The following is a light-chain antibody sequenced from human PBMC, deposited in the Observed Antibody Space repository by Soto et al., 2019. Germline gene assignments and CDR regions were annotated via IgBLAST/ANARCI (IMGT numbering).Light chain of an antibody. Sequence: QSALTQPASVSGSPGHSITISRTGTSSDVGGYNFVSWYQQKPGKAPKLLIYEVTHRPSGISDRFSGSKSGNMASLTISGLQDEDEASYYCCTYARNRLYVFGSGTKVTVL. J-gene: IGLJ1*01. V-gene: IGLV2-14*01. CDR1: SSDVGGYNF. CDR2: EVT. CDR3: CTYARNRLYV.